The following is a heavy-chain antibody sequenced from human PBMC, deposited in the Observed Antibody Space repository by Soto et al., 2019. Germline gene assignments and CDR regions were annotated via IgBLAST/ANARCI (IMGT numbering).Heavy chain of an antibody. J-gene: IGHJ6*03. Sequence: SETLSLTCAVYGGSFSGYYWSWIRQPPGKGLEWIGEINHSGSTNYNPSLKSRVTISVDTSKNQFSLKLSSVTAADTAVYYCARGYEYSSSPPIYYYYMDVRGKGTTVTVSS. CDR3: ARGYEYSSSPPIYYYYMDV. CDR1: GGSFSGYY. CDR2: INHSGST. V-gene: IGHV4-34*01. D-gene: IGHD6-6*01.